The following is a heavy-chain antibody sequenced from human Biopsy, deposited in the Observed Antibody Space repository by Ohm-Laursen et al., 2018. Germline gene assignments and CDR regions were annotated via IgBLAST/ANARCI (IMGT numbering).Heavy chain of an antibody. Sequence: GTLSLTCVVYGESFNGYYWSWIRQTPGKGLEWIGEINHSGRTNYNLSLKSRVTISVDTSKNQFSLKLRSVTAADTAVYYRARPSTFYYDGGGYYDGFDPWGQGTLVTVSS. D-gene: IGHD3-22*01. J-gene: IGHJ5*02. CDR2: INHSGRT. CDR3: ARPSTFYYDGGGYYDGFDP. V-gene: IGHV4-34*01. CDR1: GESFNGYY.